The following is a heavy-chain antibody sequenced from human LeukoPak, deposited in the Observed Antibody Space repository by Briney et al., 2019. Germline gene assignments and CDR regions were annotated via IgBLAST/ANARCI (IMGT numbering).Heavy chain of an antibody. CDR3: AKVEYYESSGYLNY. V-gene: IGHV3-30*18. J-gene: IGHJ4*02. Sequence: GGSLRLSCGASGFTFSSYGMHWVRKAPGKGLEWVAVISHDGSNKYYADSVKGRFTISRDNSKNTLYLQMNSLRAEDTAVYYCAKVEYYESSGYLNYWGQGTLVTVSS. D-gene: IGHD3-22*01. CDR2: ISHDGSNK. CDR1: GFTFSSYG.